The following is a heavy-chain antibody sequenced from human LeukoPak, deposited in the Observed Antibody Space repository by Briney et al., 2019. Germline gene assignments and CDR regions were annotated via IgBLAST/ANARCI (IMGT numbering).Heavy chain of an antibody. J-gene: IGHJ6*02. CDR3: ARDTNREQDI. CDR1: GFTVSSNY. CDR2: IYVDGST. V-gene: IGHV3-53*05. Sequence: GGSLRLSCAASGFTVSSNYMNWVRQAPGKGLEWVSGIYVDGSTYYADSVKGRFTISRDNSRNTLYLQMGSLSTEDTAVYYCARDTNREQDIWGQGTTVTVSS. D-gene: IGHD3-3*01.